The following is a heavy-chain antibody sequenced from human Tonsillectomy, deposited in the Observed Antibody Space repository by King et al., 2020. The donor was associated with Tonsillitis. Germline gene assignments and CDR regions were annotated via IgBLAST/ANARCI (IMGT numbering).Heavy chain of an antibody. Sequence: VQLVESGAEVKKPGASVKVSCKASGYTLTSNYMHWVRQAPGQGLEWMGISNPRGGSTSYAQKFQGRVTMTRDTSTSTVYMELSSLRSEDTAVYYCARGHILTGYDAWSGSYGMDVWGQGTTVTVSS. J-gene: IGHJ6*02. CDR3: ARGHILTGYDAWSGSYGMDV. CDR1: GYTLTSNY. D-gene: IGHD3-9*01. V-gene: IGHV1-46*01. CDR2: SNPRGGST.